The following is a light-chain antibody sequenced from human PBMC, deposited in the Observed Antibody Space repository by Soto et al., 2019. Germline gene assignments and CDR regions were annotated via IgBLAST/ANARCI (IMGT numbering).Light chain of an antibody. V-gene: IGLV2-14*03. CDR2: EVT. CDR3: TSYTTATIVV. Sequence: QSALTQPASVSGSPGQSITISCTGTSSDIGAYNYVAWYQQHPGKAPKLIIYEVTYRPSGVSSRFSGSKAGNTASLTISGLQAEDEANYYCTSYTTATIVVFGGGTKVTVL. J-gene: IGLJ2*01. CDR1: SSDIGAYNY.